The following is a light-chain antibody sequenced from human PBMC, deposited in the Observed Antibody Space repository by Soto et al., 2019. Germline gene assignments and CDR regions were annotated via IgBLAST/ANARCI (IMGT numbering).Light chain of an antibody. CDR3: QCYDSSLSGSL. CDR2: GNN. Sequence: QSVLTQPPSLSEAPGQRVTISCTGSSSNIGAGYDVHWYQQLPGTAPKLLIYGNNNRPSGVPDRFSGSKSGTSASLAIAGLQAEDEGDYYCQCYDSSLSGSLFGGGTKLTVL. CDR1: SSNIGAGYD. V-gene: IGLV1-40*01. J-gene: IGLJ3*02.